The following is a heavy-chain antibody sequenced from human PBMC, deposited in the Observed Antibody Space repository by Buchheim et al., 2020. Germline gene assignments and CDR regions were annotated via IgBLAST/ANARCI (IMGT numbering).Heavy chain of an antibody. CDR2: ISYDGSNK. D-gene: IGHD6-13*01. CDR3: ARDRGIAAAGTAYYYYGMDV. CDR1: GFTFSSYA. J-gene: IGHJ6*02. V-gene: IGHV3-30-3*01. Sequence: QVQLVESGGGVVQPGRSLRLSCAASGFTFSSYAMHWVRQAPGTGLEWVAVISYDGSNKYYADSVKGRFTISRDNSKNTLYLQMNSLRAEDTAVYYCARDRGIAAAGTAYYYYGMDVWGQGTT.